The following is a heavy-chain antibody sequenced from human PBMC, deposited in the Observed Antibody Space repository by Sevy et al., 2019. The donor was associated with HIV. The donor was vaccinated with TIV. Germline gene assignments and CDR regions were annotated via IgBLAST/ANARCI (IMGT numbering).Heavy chain of an antibody. V-gene: IGHV4-39*01. CDR1: GGPISTCTNF. CDR2: IYCGGST. Sequence: SETLSLTCIVSGGPISTCTNFWGWIRQPPGKGLEWIGSIYCGGSTYYNPSLKSRVAISVDTSKNQFSLTVNSVSAADTAVYYCARGRITFFDDWGQGALVTVSS. J-gene: IGHJ4*02. D-gene: IGHD3-16*01. CDR3: ARGRITFFDD.